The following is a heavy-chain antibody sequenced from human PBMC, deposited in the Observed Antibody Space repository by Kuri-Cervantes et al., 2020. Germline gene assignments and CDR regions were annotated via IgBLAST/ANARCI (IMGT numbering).Heavy chain of an antibody. CDR2: IRGSGGGT. J-gene: IGHJ4*02. V-gene: IGHV3-23*01. CDR1: GFTFSSYA. CDR3: AKARKTQILLWFGELPSY. D-gene: IGHD3-10*01. Sequence: GGSLRLSCEASGFTFSSYAMSWVRQAPGKGLEWVPGIRGSGGGTTYADSVKGRFTISRDNDKSTLYLQMNSLRAEDTAVYYCAKARKTQILLWFGELPSYWGQGTLVTVSS.